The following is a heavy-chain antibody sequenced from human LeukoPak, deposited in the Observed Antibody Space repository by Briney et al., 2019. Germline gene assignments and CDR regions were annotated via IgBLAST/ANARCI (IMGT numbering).Heavy chain of an antibody. CDR3: ARVIWFGESAFFDY. CDR1: GYTFTGYY. V-gene: IGHV1-2*06. CDR2: INPNSGGT. D-gene: IGHD3-10*01. Sequence: ASVKVSCEASGYTFTGYYMHWVRQAPGQGLEWMGRINPNSGGTNYAQKFQGRVTMTRDTSISTAYMELSRLRSDDTAVYYCARVIWFGESAFFDYWGQGTLVTVSS. J-gene: IGHJ4*02.